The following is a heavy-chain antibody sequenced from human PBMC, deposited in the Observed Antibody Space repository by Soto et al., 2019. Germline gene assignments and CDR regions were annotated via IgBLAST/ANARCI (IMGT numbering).Heavy chain of an antibody. D-gene: IGHD3-16*02. J-gene: IGHJ4*02. CDR2: INHSGST. CDR3: ARGRTYYDYVWGSYRRQSYFDY. V-gene: IGHV4-34*01. CDR1: GGSFSGYY. Sequence: SETLSLTCAVYGGSFSGYYWSWIRQPPGKGLEWIGEINHSGSTNYNPSLKSRVTISVDTSKNQFSLKLSSVTAADTAVYYCARGRTYYDYVWGSYRRQSYFDYWGQGTLVTVSS.